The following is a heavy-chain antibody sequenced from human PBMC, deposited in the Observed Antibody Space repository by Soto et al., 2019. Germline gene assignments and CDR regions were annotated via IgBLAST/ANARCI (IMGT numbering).Heavy chain of an antibody. CDR3: ARNEDIVVVPAAIYYYYGMDV. V-gene: IGHV1-18*01. J-gene: IGHJ6*02. CDR1: GYTFTSNG. CDR2: ISAYNGNT. Sequence: ASVKLCCKAPGYTFTSNGMSWARQAPEQGLEWMGWISAYNGNTNYAQKRQGRVTMTTDTSTSTAYMELRSLRSDDTAVYYCARNEDIVVVPAAIYYYYGMDVWGQGTTVTVSS. D-gene: IGHD2-2*01.